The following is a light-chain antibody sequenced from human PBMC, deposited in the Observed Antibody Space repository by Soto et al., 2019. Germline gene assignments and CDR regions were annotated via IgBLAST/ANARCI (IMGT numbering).Light chain of an antibody. Sequence: DIQMTQSPSTLSASVGDRVTITCRASQSISSWLAWYQQKPGKAPKLLINKASSLESGVPSRFSGSGSGTEFTLTISSLQPDDFATYYCQQYNSYSPWTFDQGTKVEIK. V-gene: IGKV1-5*03. CDR1: QSISSW. CDR2: KAS. CDR3: QQYNSYSPWT. J-gene: IGKJ1*01.